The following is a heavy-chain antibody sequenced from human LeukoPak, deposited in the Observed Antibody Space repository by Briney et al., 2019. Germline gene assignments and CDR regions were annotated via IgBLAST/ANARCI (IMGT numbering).Heavy chain of an antibody. D-gene: IGHD3-9*01. CDR2: IYYSGST. CDR1: GVSISSYY. V-gene: IGHV4-39*01. J-gene: IGHJ4*02. CDR3: ARRTILTGSDY. Sequence: SGTLSLTCTVSGVSISSYYWGWLRQPPGKGLEWIGSIYYSGSTNYNPSLESRVTISVDTSNNQFSHKLISVPTADTAVYYCARRTILTGSDYWGQGTLVTVSS.